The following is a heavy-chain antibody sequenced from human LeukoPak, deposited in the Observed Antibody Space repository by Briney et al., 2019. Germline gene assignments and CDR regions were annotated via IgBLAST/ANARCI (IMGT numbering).Heavy chain of an antibody. V-gene: IGHV4-4*07. CDR2: IYTSGST. J-gene: IGHJ6*03. CDR1: GGSISNYY. Sequence: PSETLSLTCTVSGGSISNYYWSWIRQPAGKGLEWIGRIYTSGSTNYNPSLKSRVTMSVDTSKNQFSLKLSSVTAADTAVYYCARAHGGITMVRGVIPYYYYYMDVWGKGTTVTISS. CDR3: ARAHGGITMVRGVIPYYYYYMDV. D-gene: IGHD3-10*01.